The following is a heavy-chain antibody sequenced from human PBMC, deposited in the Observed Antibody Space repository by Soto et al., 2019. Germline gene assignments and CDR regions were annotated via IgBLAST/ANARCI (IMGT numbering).Heavy chain of an antibody. CDR2: ISYDGSNK. D-gene: IGHD6-19*01. CDR1: GFTFSSYG. CDR3: AKDLSSGWYWDFDY. V-gene: IGHV3-30*18. Sequence: GGSLRLSCAASGFTFSSYGMHWVRQAPGKGLEWVAVISYDGSNKYYADSVKGRFTISRDNSKNTLYLQMNSLRAEDTAVYYCAKDLSSGWYWDFDYWGQGTLVTVSS. J-gene: IGHJ4*02.